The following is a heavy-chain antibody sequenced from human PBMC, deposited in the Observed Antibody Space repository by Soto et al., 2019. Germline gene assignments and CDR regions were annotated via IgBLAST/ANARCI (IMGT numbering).Heavy chain of an antibody. V-gene: IGHV4-59*01. CDR1: SRYY. CDR2: IYYSGST. CDR3: ACGDYQTFDY. J-gene: IGHJ4*02. D-gene: IGHD4-17*01. Sequence: SRYYWSWIRQPPGKGLEWIGYIYYSGSTNYNPSLKSRVTISVDTSKNQFSLKLSSVTAADTAVYYCACGDYQTFDYWGQGTLVTVSS.